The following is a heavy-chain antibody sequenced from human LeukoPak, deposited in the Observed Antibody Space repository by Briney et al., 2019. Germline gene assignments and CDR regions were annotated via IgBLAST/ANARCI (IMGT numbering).Heavy chain of an antibody. V-gene: IGHV4-34*01. CDR1: GGSLSGSY. D-gene: IGHD3-16*01. CDR2: INHSGSA. CDR3: ARDYGQGHFDY. J-gene: IGHJ4*02. Sequence: SETLSLTCAVYGGSLSGSYWSWIRQPPGKGLEWIGEINHSGSANCNPSLKSRVTLSIDKSKNQFSLNLNSVTAADTAVYYCARDYGQGHFDYWGQGTLVTVSS.